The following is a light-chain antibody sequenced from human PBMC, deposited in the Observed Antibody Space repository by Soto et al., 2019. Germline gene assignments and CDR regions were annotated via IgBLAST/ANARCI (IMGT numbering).Light chain of an antibody. V-gene: IGLV2-14*01. CDR3: SSYSGSTALYV. CDR1: SSDVGYYNF. Sequence: QSALTQPASVSGSPGQSITISCTGTSSDVGYYNFVSWYQQHPGKAPKLIIYEVSNRPSGVSNRFSASKSGNTASLTISGLQAEDVAEYHCSSYSGSTALYVFGTGTKVTVL. J-gene: IGLJ1*01. CDR2: EVS.